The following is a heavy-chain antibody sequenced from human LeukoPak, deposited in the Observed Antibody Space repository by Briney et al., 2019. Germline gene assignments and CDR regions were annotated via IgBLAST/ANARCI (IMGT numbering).Heavy chain of an antibody. J-gene: IGHJ4*02. Sequence: SETLSLTCTASGGSISSYYRSWIRQPPGKGLEWIGYIYYSGSTNYNPSLKSRVTISVDTSKNQFSLKLSSVTAADTAVYYCARVAGTGFYYFDYWGQGTLVTVSS. V-gene: IGHV4-59*01. CDR2: IYYSGST. CDR1: GGSISSYY. D-gene: IGHD6-13*01. CDR3: ARVAGTGFYYFDY.